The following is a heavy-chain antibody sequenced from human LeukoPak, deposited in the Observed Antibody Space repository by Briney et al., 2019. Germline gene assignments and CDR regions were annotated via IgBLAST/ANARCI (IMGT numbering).Heavy chain of an antibody. J-gene: IGHJ4*02. CDR1: GGSISRYC. D-gene: IGHD5-24*01. CDR2: IYYSGST. CDR3: ARDRGGYNFDY. Sequence: SETLSLTCTVSGGSISRYCWSWIRQPPGKGLEWIGNIYYSGSTNYNPSLKSRVTISIDMSKNQFSLKLSSVTAADTAVYYCARDRGGYNFDYWGQGTLVTVSS. V-gene: IGHV4-59*01.